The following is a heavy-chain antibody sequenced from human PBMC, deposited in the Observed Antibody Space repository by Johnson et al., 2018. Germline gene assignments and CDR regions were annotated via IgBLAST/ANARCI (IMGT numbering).Heavy chain of an antibody. J-gene: IGHJ4*02. D-gene: IGHD1-1*01. Sequence: VQLVQAGGAVVHPRGSLRLSCTASDSTFDEYMMHWVRQAPGKALEWVSLISWDGISMFYSDSVRGRFVISRDNTKNSLYLQMNSLTTEDTAFYYCAKDADGSGYFDRWGQGALVTVSS. CDR2: ISWDGISM. CDR1: DSTFDEYM. V-gene: IGHV3-43*01. CDR3: AKDADGSGYFDR.